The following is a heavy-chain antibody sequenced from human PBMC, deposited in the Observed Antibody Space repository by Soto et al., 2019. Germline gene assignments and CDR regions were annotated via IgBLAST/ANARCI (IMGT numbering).Heavy chain of an antibody. CDR3: ARLYYDYV. V-gene: IGHV3-48*02. D-gene: IGHD3-3*01. J-gene: IGHJ6*02. CDR1: GSDFSTYS. Sequence: QAGGSLRLSCRASGSDFSTYSMNWVRQAPGQGLEWIAYVSLDSDSIQYADSVKGRFTISRDDAENSLYLQMDSLRDEDTATYYCARLYYDYVWGQGTTVTVSS. CDR2: VSLDSDSI.